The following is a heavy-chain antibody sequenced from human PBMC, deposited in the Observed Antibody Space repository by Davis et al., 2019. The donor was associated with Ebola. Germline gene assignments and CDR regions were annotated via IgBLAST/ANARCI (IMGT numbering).Heavy chain of an antibody. CDR2: ISASGGST. V-gene: IGHV3-23*01. J-gene: IGHJ6*04. CDR1: VLTFSSYA. D-gene: IGHD3-3*01. Sequence: GGSLRLSCTDSVLTFSSYAMTWVRQAPGKGLEWVSAISASGGSTYYADSVKGRFTISRDNSKKTLYLQMNSLRADDTAVYYCAKSGLSFGVVKYHYGMDVWGKGTTVTVSS. CDR3: AKSGLSFGVVKYHYGMDV.